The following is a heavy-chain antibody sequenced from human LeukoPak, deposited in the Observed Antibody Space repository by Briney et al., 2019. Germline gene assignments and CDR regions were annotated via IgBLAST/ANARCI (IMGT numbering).Heavy chain of an antibody. CDR3: ARGEGVLMVYAIRGGNYFDY. J-gene: IGHJ4*02. Sequence: SETLSLTCAVYGGSFSGYYWSWLRQPPGKGLEWIGEINHSGSTNYNPSLKSRVTISVDTSKNQFSLKLSSVTAADTAVYYCARGEGVLMVYAIRGGNYFDYWGQGTLITVSS. CDR2: INHSGST. CDR1: GGSFSGYY. D-gene: IGHD2-8*01. V-gene: IGHV4-34*01.